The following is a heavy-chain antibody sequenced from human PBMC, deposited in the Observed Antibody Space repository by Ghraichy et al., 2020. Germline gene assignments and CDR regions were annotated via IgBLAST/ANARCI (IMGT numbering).Heavy chain of an antibody. V-gene: IGHV3-7*03. CDR1: GFTFSSYW. Sequence: GGSVRLSCAASGFTFSSYWMSWVRQAPGKGLEWVANIKQDGSEKYYVDSVKGRFTISRDNAKNSLYLQMNSLRAEDTAVYYCARDRFLEWLFGLDYWGQGTLVTVSS. J-gene: IGHJ4*02. D-gene: IGHD3-3*01. CDR2: IKQDGSEK. CDR3: ARDRFLEWLFGLDY.